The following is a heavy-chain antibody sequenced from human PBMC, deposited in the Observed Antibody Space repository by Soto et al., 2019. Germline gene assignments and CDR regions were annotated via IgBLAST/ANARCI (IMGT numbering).Heavy chain of an antibody. D-gene: IGHD6-13*01. J-gene: IGHJ4*02. V-gene: IGHV3-11*01. CDR1: GFTFSDYY. Sequence: GGSLRLSCAASGFTFSDYYMSWIRQAPGKGLEWVSYISSSGSTIYYADSVKGRFTISRDNAKNSLYLQMNSLRAEDTAMYYYARDFAAGRWDYWGQGTLVTVSS. CDR3: ARDFAAGRWDY. CDR2: ISSSGSTI.